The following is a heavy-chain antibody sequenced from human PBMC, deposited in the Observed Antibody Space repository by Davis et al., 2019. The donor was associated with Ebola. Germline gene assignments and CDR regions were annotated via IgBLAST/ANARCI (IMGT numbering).Heavy chain of an antibody. CDR3: ARGRYSSGWGYYYGMDV. CDR2: INHSGST. D-gene: IGHD6-19*01. CDR1: GGSFSGYY. J-gene: IGHJ6*02. V-gene: IGHV4-34*01. Sequence: GSLRLSCAVYGGSFSGYYWSWIRQPPGKGLEWIGEINHSGSTNYNPSLKSRVTISVDTSKNQFSLKLSSVTAADTAVYYCARGRYSSGWGYYYGMDVWGQGTTVTVSS.